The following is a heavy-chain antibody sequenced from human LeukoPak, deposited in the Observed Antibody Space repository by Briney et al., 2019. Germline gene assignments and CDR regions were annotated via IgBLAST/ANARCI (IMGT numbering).Heavy chain of an antibody. D-gene: IGHD1-26*01. CDR3: ARDLVRGRRKWENNGMDV. Sequence: PSETLSLTCTVSGGSISSYYWSWIRQPPGKGLEWIGYIYYSGSTNYNPSLKSRVTISVDTSKNQFSLKLSSVTAADTAVYYCARDLVRGRRKWENNGMDVWGQGTRVTVSS. CDR1: GGSISSYY. CDR2: IYYSGST. J-gene: IGHJ6*02. V-gene: IGHV4-59*01.